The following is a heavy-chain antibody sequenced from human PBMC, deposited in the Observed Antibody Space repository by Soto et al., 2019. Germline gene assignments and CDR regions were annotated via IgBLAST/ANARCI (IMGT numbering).Heavy chain of an antibody. CDR1: GYSFTSYW. V-gene: IGHV5-51*01. CDR3: AGGGVRGVITRTRDYYGMDV. D-gene: IGHD3-10*01. J-gene: IGHJ6*02. Sequence: GESLKISCKGSGYSFTSYWIGWVRQMPGKGLELMGFFYPGYFDTRSSSSFQGQVTFSAAKSISTAFLQWSSLKASDTAMYYCAGGGVRGVITRTRDYYGMDVWGQGTTVTVSS. CDR2: FYPGYFDT.